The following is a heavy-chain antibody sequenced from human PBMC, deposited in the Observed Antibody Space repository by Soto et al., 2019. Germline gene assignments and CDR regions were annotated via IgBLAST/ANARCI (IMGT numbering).Heavy chain of an antibody. CDR3: ARYRGYYDY. V-gene: IGHV1-46*03. CDR1: GYTFTSYY. Sequence: QVQLVQSGAEVKKPGASVKVSCKASGYTFTSYYMHWVRQAPGQGLEWMGIINPSGGSTSYAQKCHGRVTMTRDTSTSTVYRERRSLRSVETAVYYCARYRGYYDYWGQGTLGTVSS. CDR2: INPSGGST. J-gene: IGHJ4*02. D-gene: IGHD3-22*01.